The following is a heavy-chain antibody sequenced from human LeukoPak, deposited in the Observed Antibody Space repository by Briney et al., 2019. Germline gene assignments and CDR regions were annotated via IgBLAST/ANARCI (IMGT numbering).Heavy chain of an antibody. CDR2: IIPIFGTA. J-gene: IGHJ4*02. CDR1: GGTFSSFA. Sequence: SVKVSCKASGGTFSSFAISWVRQSPGQGLEWMGGIIPIFGTANYAQKFQGRVTITADESTSTAYMELSSLRSEDTAVYYCARDRDPYHYDSSGYSYFDYWGQGTLVTVSS. D-gene: IGHD3-22*01. CDR3: ARDRDPYHYDSSGYSYFDY. V-gene: IGHV1-69*13.